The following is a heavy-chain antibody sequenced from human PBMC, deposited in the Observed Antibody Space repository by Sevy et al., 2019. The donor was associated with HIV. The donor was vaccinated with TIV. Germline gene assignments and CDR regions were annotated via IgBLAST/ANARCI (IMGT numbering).Heavy chain of an antibody. D-gene: IGHD3-3*01. CDR2: ISGSGYAT. V-gene: IGHV3-23*01. J-gene: IGHJ4*02. CDR3: AKDRVTVFGVVFTFDS. Sequence: GGSLRLSCAASGFTFDSYAMHWVRQVAGKGLEWVSTISGSGYATYYADSVKGRFIISRDTSRNTLYLQMNSLRVEDSAVYFCAKDRVTVFGVVFTFDSWGQGTLVTVSS. CDR1: GFTFDSYA.